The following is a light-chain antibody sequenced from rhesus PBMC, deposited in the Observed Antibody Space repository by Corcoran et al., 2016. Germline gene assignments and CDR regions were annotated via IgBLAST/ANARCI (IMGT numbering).Light chain of an antibody. CDR1: TSDIGGYTS. Sequence: QSAPTQPPSVSGSPGQSVTISCPGTTSDIGGYTSVSWYQQHPGKAPKLMIYGVTNRPSGDSDRFPGSKSGNTASLTISGLQAEDAADYYCCSYSSSSTFIFGAGTRRTVL. V-gene: IGLV2S7*01. CDR3: CSYSSSSTFI. J-gene: IGLJ1*01. CDR2: GVT.